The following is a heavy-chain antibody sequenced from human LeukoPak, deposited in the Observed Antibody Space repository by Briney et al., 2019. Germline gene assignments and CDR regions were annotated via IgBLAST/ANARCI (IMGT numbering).Heavy chain of an antibody. Sequence: AGGSLSLSCAASGFTFSSYSMSWVRQAPGKGLEWVSAISGSGGSTYYVDSVKGRFTISRDNSKNTLYLQMDSLRAEDTAVYYCAKDQADYGDYDYWGQGTLVTVSS. CDR1: GFTFSSYS. CDR3: AKDQADYGDYDY. CDR2: ISGSGGST. V-gene: IGHV3-23*01. D-gene: IGHD4-17*01. J-gene: IGHJ4*02.